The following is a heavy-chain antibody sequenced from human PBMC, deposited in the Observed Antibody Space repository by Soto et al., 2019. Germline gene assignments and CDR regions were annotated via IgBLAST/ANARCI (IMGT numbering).Heavy chain of an antibody. CDR1: GYSFTSYW. Sequence: PGESLKISCKGSGYSFTSYWIGWVRQMPGKGLEWMGIIYPGDSDTRYSPSFQGQVTISADKSISTAYLQWSSLKASDTAMYYCARQTPGPGDYGDYGADYYYGMDVWGQGTTVTVSS. CDR2: IYPGDSDT. CDR3: ARQTPGPGDYGDYGADYYYGMDV. V-gene: IGHV5-51*01. J-gene: IGHJ6*02. D-gene: IGHD4-17*01.